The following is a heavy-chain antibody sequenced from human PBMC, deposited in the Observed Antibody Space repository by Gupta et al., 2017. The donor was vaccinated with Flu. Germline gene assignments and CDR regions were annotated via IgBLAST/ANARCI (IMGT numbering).Heavy chain of an antibody. CDR2: IYWNDDK. V-gene: IGHV2-5*01. CDR3: AHSGYSYGYVASWYFDL. D-gene: IGHD5-18*01. J-gene: IGHJ2*01. Sequence: QITLKESGPTLVKPTQTLTLTCTFSGFSLSTSGVGVGWIRQPPGKALEWLALIYWNDDKRYSPSLKSRLTITKDTSKNQVVLTMTNMDPVDTATYYCAHSGYSYGYVASWYFDLWGRGTLVTVSS. CDR1: GFSLSTSGVG.